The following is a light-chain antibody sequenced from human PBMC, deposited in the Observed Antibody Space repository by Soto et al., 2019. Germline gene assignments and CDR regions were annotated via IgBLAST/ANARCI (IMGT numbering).Light chain of an antibody. Sequence: QSVPTQPPSASGTPGQRVTISCSGSSSNIGSNTVNWYQQLPGTAPKLLIFNNNQRPSGVPDRFSGSKSGTSASLAISGLQSDDEADYYCAAWDDSLNGWVFGGGTKLNVL. CDR2: NNN. CDR3: AAWDDSLNGWV. V-gene: IGLV1-44*01. J-gene: IGLJ3*02. CDR1: SSNIGSNT.